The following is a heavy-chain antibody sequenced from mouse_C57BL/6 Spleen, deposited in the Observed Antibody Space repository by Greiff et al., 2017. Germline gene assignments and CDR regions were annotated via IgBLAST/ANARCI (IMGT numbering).Heavy chain of an antibody. V-gene: IGHV1-81*01. CDR3: ARGDYGSSYSWYFDV. Sequence: QVQLKESGAELARPGASVKLSCKASGYTFTSYGISWVKQRTGQGLEWIGEIYPRSGNTYYNEKFKGKATLTADKSSSTAYMELRSLTSEDSAVYFGARGDYGSSYSWYFDVWGTGTTVTVSS. CDR1: GYTFTSYG. CDR2: IYPRSGNT. D-gene: IGHD1-1*01. J-gene: IGHJ1*03.